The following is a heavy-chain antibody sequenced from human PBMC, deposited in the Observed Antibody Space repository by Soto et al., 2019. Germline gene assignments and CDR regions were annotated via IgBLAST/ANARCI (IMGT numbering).Heavy chain of an antibody. Sequence: QVQLVQSGAEVKKPGSSVKVSCKASGGTFSSYTISWVRQAPGQGPEWMGRIIPILGIANYAQKFQGRVTITADKSTSTAYMELSSLRSEDTAVYYCARDANFRGVIPDAFDIWGQGTMVTVSS. J-gene: IGHJ3*02. V-gene: IGHV1-69*08. CDR3: ARDANFRGVIPDAFDI. CDR2: IIPILGIA. CDR1: GGTFSSYT. D-gene: IGHD3-10*01.